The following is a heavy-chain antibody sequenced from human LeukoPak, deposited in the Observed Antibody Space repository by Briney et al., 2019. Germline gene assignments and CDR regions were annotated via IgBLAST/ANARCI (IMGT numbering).Heavy chain of an antibody. V-gene: IGHV3-23*01. D-gene: IGHD5-18*01. Sequence: GGSLRLSCAASGFTFSSYGMSWVRQAPGKGLEWVSLISGSGGRAYYADSVKGRFTISRDNSKNTLYLQMNSLRADDTAVYYCAKLDWGGYRYGYFDSWGQGTLVTVSS. CDR1: GFTFSSYG. CDR2: ISGSGGRA. J-gene: IGHJ4*02. CDR3: AKLDWGGYRYGYFDS.